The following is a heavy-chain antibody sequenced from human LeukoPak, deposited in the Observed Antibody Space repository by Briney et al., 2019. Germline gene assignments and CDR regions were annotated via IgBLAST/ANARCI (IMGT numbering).Heavy chain of an antibody. Sequence: ASVKVSCKASGYTFTGYYMHWVRRAPGQGLEWMGWINPNSGGTNYAQKFQGWVTMTRDTSISTAYMELSRLRSDDTAVYYCARTRWGLRAHFDYWGQGTLVTVSS. D-gene: IGHD4-17*01. CDR1: GYTFTGYY. CDR3: ARTRWGLRAHFDY. CDR2: INPNSGGT. V-gene: IGHV1-2*04. J-gene: IGHJ4*02.